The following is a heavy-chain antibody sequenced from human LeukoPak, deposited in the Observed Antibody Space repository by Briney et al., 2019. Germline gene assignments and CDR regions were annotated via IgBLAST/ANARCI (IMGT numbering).Heavy chain of an antibody. D-gene: IGHD1-26*01. CDR3: ARGVGATLYYYYGMDV. V-gene: IGHV3-11*05. CDR1: GFTFSDYY. J-gene: IGHJ6*02. Sequence: KAGGSLRLSCAASGFTFSDYYMSWIRQAPGKGLEWVSYISSSSSYTNYADSVKGRFTISRDNAKNSLYLQMNSLRAEDTAVYYCARGVGATLYYYYGMDVWGQGTTVTVSS. CDR2: ISSSSSYT.